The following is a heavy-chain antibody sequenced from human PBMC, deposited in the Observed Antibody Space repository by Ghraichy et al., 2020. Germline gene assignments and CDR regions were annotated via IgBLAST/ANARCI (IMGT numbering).Heavy chain of an antibody. CDR1: GGTFSSYA. V-gene: IGHV1-69*13. J-gene: IGHJ4*02. CDR3: AREGTKGSGKMHADY. Sequence: SVKVSCKASGGTFSSYAISWVRQAPGQGLEWMGGIIPIFGTANYAQKFQGRVTITADESTSTAYMELSSLRSEDTAVYYCAREGTKGSGKMHADYWGQGTLVTVSS. CDR2: IIPIFGTA. D-gene: IGHD4-23*01.